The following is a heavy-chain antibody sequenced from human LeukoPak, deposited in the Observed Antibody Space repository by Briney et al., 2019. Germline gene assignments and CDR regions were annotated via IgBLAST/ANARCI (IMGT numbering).Heavy chain of an antibody. V-gene: IGHV3-30*02. J-gene: IGHJ4*02. CDR1: GFTFSTYG. CDR3: ARYSKRDNFDY. D-gene: IGHD5-12*01. Sequence: GGSLGLSCAASGFTFSTYGMHWVRQAPGKGLEWVAFVRYDGSKKYYTNSVKGRFTISRDNSKNTLYLQMNSLRAEDTAVYYCARYSKRDNFDYWGQGTLVTVSS. CDR2: VRYDGSKK.